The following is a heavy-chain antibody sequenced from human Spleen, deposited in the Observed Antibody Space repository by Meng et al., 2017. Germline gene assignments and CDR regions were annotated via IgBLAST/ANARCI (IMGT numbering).Heavy chain of an antibody. J-gene: IGHJ6*02. Sequence: ASVKVSCKASGYTYTKYYLHWVRQAPGQGLEWMGIINPSGGDTSYAQKFQGRVTMTRDTSTSTVYMELSSLTSEDTAVYYCARDSANTAMVAGYYSYYYGMDVWGQGTTVTVSS. D-gene: IGHD5-18*01. V-gene: IGHV1-46*01. CDR1: GYTYTKYY. CDR2: INPSGGDT. CDR3: ARDSANTAMVAGYYSYYYGMDV.